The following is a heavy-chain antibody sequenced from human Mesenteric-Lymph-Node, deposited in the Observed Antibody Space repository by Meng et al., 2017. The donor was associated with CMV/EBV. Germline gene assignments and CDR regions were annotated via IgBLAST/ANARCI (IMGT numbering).Heavy chain of an antibody. CDR2: IYYSGST. Sequence: SETLSLTCTVSGGSITNDHYYWGWIRQSPGKGLEWIGSIYYSGSTYYSPSLESRVTMSVDTSKNQFSLNLSSVTAADTAVYYCARGRGLRFSEWSLYPDAFDIWGQGTMVTVSS. J-gene: IGHJ3*02. CDR1: GGSITNDHYY. D-gene: IGHD3-3*01. CDR3: ARGRGLRFSEWSLYPDAFDI. V-gene: IGHV4-39*07.